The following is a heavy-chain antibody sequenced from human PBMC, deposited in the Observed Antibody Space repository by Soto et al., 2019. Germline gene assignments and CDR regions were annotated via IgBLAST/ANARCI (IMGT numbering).Heavy chain of an antibody. CDR3: TRHPGGGYDILTGYSDYYGMDV. CDR2: IGSKGETYAT. J-gene: IGHJ6*02. V-gene: IGHV3-73*01. Sequence: GESLKISCAASGFTFGASALQWVRQASGKGLEWLGRIGSKGETYATAYAASVKGRFTISRDDSKNTAYLQMNSLKTEDTAVYYCTRHPGGGYDILTGYSDYYGMDVWGQGTTVTVSS. CDR1: GFTFGASA. D-gene: IGHD3-9*01.